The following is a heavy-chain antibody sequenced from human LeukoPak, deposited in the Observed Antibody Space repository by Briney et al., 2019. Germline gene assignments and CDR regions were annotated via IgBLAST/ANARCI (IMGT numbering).Heavy chain of an antibody. CDR1: GFTVSSNY. D-gene: IGHD4-17*01. CDR3: ARGSYGDYDGY. V-gene: IGHV3-66*01. CDR2: IHSGGST. Sequence: GGSLRLSCAASGFTVSSNYMSWVRQAPGKGLEWVSVIHSGGSTYYADSVKGRFTISRDNSKNTLYLQMNSLRAEDTAVCYCARGSYGDYDGYWGQGTLVTVSS. J-gene: IGHJ4*02.